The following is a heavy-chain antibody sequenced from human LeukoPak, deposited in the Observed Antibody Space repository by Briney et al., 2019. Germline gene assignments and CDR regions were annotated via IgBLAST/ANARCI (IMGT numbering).Heavy chain of an antibody. Sequence: PGGSLRLSCAASGFTFSGYSMNRGRQAPGKGLGWSSYINNDRRSIADSVKGRFPISRDKAENSLFLQMNSLRGEDTAVYYCARDTDWSFDYWGQGILVTVSS. J-gene: IGHJ4*02. CDR1: GFTFSGYS. V-gene: IGHV3-48*01. CDR2: INNDRRSI. D-gene: IGHD2-21*01. CDR3: ARDTDWSFDY.